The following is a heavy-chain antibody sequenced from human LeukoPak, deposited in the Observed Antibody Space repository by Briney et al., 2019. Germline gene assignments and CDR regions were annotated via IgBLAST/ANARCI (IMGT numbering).Heavy chain of an antibody. CDR2: ISYDGSNK. Sequence: QPGGSLRLSCAASGFTFSSYGMHWVRQAPGKGLEWVAVISYDGSNKYYADSVKGRFTISRDNSKNTLYLQMNSLRAEDTAVYYCAKDLTVTLLYYYYGMDVWGQGTTVTVSS. J-gene: IGHJ6*02. CDR1: GFTFSSYG. V-gene: IGHV3-30*18. D-gene: IGHD4-17*01. CDR3: AKDLTVTLLYYYYGMDV.